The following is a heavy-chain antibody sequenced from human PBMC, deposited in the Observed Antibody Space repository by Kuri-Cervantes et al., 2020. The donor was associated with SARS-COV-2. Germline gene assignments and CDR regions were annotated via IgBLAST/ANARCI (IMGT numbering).Heavy chain of an antibody. Sequence: GGSLRLSCAASGFTFSSYGMHWVRQAPGKGLEWVAFIRYDGSNKYYADSVKGRFTISRDNSKNTLYLQMNSLRAEDTAVYYCAKPITMVRGVPSPGFDYWGQGTLVTVSS. V-gene: IGHV3-30*02. CDR1: GFTFSSYG. CDR2: IRYDGSNK. J-gene: IGHJ4*02. D-gene: IGHD3-10*01. CDR3: AKPITMVRGVPSPGFDY.